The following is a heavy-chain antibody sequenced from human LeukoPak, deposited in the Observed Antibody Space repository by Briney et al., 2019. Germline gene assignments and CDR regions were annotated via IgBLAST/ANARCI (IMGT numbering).Heavy chain of an antibody. V-gene: IGHV3-53*04. D-gene: IGHD6-19*01. CDR2: IYSGGNT. Sequence: GGSLRLSCAASGFTVSNNFMSWVRQAPGKGLEWVSGIYSGGNTYYADSVRGRFTISRLSSKNTLYLERNSLTTDDTAVYYCAGESSVSGWYIYWGQGTLVTVSS. CDR1: GFTVSNNF. CDR3: AGESSVSGWYIY. J-gene: IGHJ4*02.